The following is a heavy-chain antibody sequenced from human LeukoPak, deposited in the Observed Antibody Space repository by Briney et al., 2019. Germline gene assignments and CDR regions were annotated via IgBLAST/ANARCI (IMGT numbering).Heavy chain of an antibody. V-gene: IGHV1-69*13. J-gene: IGHJ4*02. D-gene: IGHD1-1*01. CDR2: IIPIFGTA. Sequence: SVKVSCKASGGIFSSYAISWVRQAPGQGLEWMGGIIPIFGTANYAQKFQGRVTITADESTSTAYMELSSLRSEDTAVYYCATALRLLEPQSVIDYWGQGTLVTVSS. CDR1: GGIFSSYA. CDR3: ATALRLLEPQSVIDY.